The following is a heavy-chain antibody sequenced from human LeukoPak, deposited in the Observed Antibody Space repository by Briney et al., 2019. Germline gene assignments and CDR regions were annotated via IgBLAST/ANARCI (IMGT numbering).Heavy chain of an antibody. CDR1: GYSFTSYW. CDR2: IYPGDSDT. Sequence: GESLKISCEGSGYSFTSYWIGWVRQMPGKGLEWMGIIYPGDSDTRYSPSFQGQVTISADKSISTAYLQWSSLKASDTAMYYCARHQVEDSSEFDYWGQGTLVTVSS. V-gene: IGHV5-51*01. D-gene: IGHD3-22*01. J-gene: IGHJ4*02. CDR3: ARHQVEDSSEFDY.